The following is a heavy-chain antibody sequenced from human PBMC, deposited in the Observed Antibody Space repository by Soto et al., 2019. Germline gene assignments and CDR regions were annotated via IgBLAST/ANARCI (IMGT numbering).Heavy chain of an antibody. V-gene: IGHV1-3*01. Sequence: QVQLVQSGAEVKKPGASVKVSCKASGYTFTSYAMHWVRQAPGQRLEWMGWINAGNGNTKYSQKFQGRVTITRDTSASTAYMELSSLRSADTAVYYCPRDLSGWYGEFDYWGQGTLVTVSS. CDR1: GYTFTSYA. CDR3: PRDLSGWYGEFDY. J-gene: IGHJ4*02. D-gene: IGHD6-19*01. CDR2: INAGNGNT.